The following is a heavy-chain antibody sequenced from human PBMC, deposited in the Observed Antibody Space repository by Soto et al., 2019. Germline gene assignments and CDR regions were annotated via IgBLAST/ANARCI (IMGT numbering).Heavy chain of an antibody. V-gene: IGHV1-69*01. CDR3: ARSGRYDYVWGSYRPNFDY. Sequence: QVQLVQSGAEVKKPGSSVKVSCKASGGTFSSYAISWVRQAPGQGLEWMGGIIPIFGTANYAKKFQGRVTITADESTSTAYMELSSLRSEDTAVYYCARSGRYDYVWGSYRPNFDYWGQGTLVTVSS. D-gene: IGHD3-16*02. CDR2: IIPIFGTA. CDR1: GGTFSSYA. J-gene: IGHJ4*02.